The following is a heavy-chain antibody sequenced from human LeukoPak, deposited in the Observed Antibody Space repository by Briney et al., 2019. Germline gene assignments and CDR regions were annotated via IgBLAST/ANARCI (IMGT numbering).Heavy chain of an antibody. CDR3: ASGGYGTFDS. V-gene: IGHV5-51*01. CDR2: IYPGDSDT. D-gene: IGHD5-12*01. CDR1: GXTFINYC. Sequence: GESLKISFQVSGXTFINYCIGWVRQMPGKGLEWMGIIYPGDSDTRYSPSFHGQVIISADKSISTAYLQWNSLKASDTAMYYCASGGYGTFDSWGQGTLVTVSS. J-gene: IGHJ4*02.